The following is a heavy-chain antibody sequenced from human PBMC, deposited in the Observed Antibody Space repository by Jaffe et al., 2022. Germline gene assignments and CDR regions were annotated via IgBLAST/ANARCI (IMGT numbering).Heavy chain of an antibody. CDR3: AKGWNYDFWSGYYSFDY. Sequence: EVQLLESGGGLVQPGGSLRLSCAASGFTFSSYAMSWVRQAPGKGLEWVSAISGSGGSTYYADSVKGRFTISRDNSKNTLYLQMNSLRAEDTAVYYCAKGWNYDFWSGYYSFDYWGQGTLVTVSS. D-gene: IGHD3-3*01. CDR1: GFTFSSYA. V-gene: IGHV3-23*01. CDR2: ISGSGGST. J-gene: IGHJ4*02.